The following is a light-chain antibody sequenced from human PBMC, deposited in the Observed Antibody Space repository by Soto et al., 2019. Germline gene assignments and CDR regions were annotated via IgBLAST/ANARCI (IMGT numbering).Light chain of an antibody. V-gene: IGLV3-21*02. CDR1: NIGSKS. Sequence: SYELTQPPSVSVAPGQTARITCGGNNIGSKSVHWYQQKPGQAPVLVVYDDSDRPSAIPERFSGSNSGNTATLTISRVEAWDEADYYCQVWDSSSDHVVFGGGTKLTVL. CDR2: DDS. CDR3: QVWDSSSDHVV. J-gene: IGLJ2*01.